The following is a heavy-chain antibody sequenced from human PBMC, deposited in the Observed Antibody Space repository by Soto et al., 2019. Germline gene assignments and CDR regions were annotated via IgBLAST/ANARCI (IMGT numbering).Heavy chain of an antibody. CDR3: AREPAAGDWFDP. V-gene: IGHV1-18*01. CDR2: INTYNGNT. J-gene: IGHJ5*02. D-gene: IGHD6-13*01. Sequence: QVQLVQSGAEVKKPGASVKVSCKASGCTFTSYGITWVRQAPGQGLEWMGWINTYNGNTNYAQKLQGRVTMTTDTSTSTAYMELRSLRSDDTAVYYCAREPAAGDWFDPWGQGTLVTVSS. CDR1: GCTFTSYG.